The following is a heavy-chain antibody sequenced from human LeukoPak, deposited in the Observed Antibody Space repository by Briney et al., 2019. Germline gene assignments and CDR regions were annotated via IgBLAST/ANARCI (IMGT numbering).Heavy chain of an antibody. J-gene: IGHJ4*02. CDR1: RYTFTGYY. CDR3: ARDADYYDSSGYSPNKLFDY. Sequence: ASVKVSCKASRYTFTGYYMHWVRQAPGQGLEWMGWINPNSGGTNYAQKFQGRVTMTRDTSISTAYMELSRLRSDDTAVYYCARDADYYDSSGYSPNKLFDYWGQGTLVTVSS. V-gene: IGHV1-2*02. CDR2: INPNSGGT. D-gene: IGHD3-22*01.